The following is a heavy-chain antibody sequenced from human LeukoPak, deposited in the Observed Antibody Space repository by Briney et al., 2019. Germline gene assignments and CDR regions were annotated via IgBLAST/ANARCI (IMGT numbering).Heavy chain of an antibody. CDR3: AKSNGYGLVDI. J-gene: IGHJ3*02. Sequence: GSLRLSCAASDFPFSTCWMNWVRQAPGKGLEWIGNIFYSGSTYYSPSLRSRVTISLDTSRNQFSLKLNSVTAADTAVYYCAKSNGYGLVDIWGQGTMVTVSS. CDR1: DFPFSTCW. CDR2: IFYSGST. D-gene: IGHD3-10*01. V-gene: IGHV4-4*02.